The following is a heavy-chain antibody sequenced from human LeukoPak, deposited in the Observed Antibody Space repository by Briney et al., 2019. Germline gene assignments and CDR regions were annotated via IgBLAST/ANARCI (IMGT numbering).Heavy chain of an antibody. CDR1: GLTFRNAW. CDR3: TTFSEWLVLEGDDY. CDR2: IKSKADGGTT. Sequence: GGSLRLSCAHSGLTFRNAWMSWVRQAPGKGREWVGRIKSKADGGTTDYAAPVKGRFTISRDDSKNTLYLQMNSLKTEDTAVYYCTTFSEWLVLEGDDYWGQGTLVTVSS. V-gene: IGHV3-15*01. J-gene: IGHJ4*02. D-gene: IGHD6-19*01.